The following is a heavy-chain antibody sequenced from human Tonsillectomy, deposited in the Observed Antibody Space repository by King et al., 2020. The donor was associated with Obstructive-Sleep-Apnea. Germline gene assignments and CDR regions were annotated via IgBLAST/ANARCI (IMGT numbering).Heavy chain of an antibody. J-gene: IGHJ4*02. CDR1: GGSISSGGYY. Sequence: VQLHESGPGLVKPSQTLSLTCTVSGGSISSGGYYWSWILQHPGKGLEWIGYIYYSGSTNYNPSLKSRVTISVDTSKNQFSLKLSSVTAADTAVYYCAREGRYGDYVGYFDYWGQGTLVTVSS. CDR3: AREGRYGDYVGYFDY. CDR2: IYYSGST. D-gene: IGHD4-17*01. V-gene: IGHV4-31*03.